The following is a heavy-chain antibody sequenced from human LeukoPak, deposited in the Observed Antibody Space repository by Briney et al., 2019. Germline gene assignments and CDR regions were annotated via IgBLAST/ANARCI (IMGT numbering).Heavy chain of an antibody. CDR2: INPNSGDT. V-gene: IGHV1-2*06. CDR1: GYTFTVYY. CDR3: ARGYCSGGTCYLVENWFDP. J-gene: IGHJ5*02. D-gene: IGHD2-15*01. Sequence: ASVKVSCKASGYTFTVYYKYWVRQAPGQGLEWMGRINPNSGDTDYAQNFQGRVTMTRDTSISTAYMELTNLRSDDTAVYYCARGYCSGGTCYLVENWFDPWGQGTLVTVSS.